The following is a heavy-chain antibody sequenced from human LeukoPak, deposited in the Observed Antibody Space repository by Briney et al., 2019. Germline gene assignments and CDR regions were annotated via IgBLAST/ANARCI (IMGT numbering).Heavy chain of an antibody. D-gene: IGHD3-3*01. V-gene: IGHV3-53*01. CDR1: GFTVSSNY. Sequence: GGSLRLSCAASGFTVSSNYMTWVRQAPGKGLEWVSLIRGDTFKSYSDSVKGRFSISRDDYRNTLYLHMSRLRAEDTAVYYCVRDKGVGPAERFDYWGQGTMVTVSS. CDR3: VRDKGVGPAERFDY. J-gene: IGHJ4*02. CDR2: IRGDTFK.